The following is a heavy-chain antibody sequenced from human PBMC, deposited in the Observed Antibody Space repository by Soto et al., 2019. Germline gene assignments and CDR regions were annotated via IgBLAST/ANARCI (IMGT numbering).Heavy chain of an antibody. CDR1: GGSISSYY. CDR3: ARADDWLCDL. J-gene: IGHJ4*02. CDR2: IYTSGST. D-gene: IGHD3-9*01. V-gene: IGHV4-4*07. Sequence: KSAGTLSLTCTVSGGSISSYYWSWIRQPAGKGLEWIGRIYTSGSTNYNPSLKSRVTMSVDTSKNQFSLKPSSLTAADTAVYSCARADDWLCDLWGQGTLVTVSS.